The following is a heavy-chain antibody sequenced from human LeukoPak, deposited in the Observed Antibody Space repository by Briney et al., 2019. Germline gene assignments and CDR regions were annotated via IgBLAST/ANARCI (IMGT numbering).Heavy chain of an antibody. CDR3: AGNYYDSSGYYFFDY. CDR2: ISSSSSYI. V-gene: IGHV3-21*01. Sequence: GGSPRLSCAASGFTFSSYSMNWVRQAPGKGLEWVSSISSSSSYIYYADSVKGRFTISRDNAKNSLYLQMNSLRAEDTAVYYCAGNYYDSSGYYFFDYWGQGTLVTVSS. D-gene: IGHD3-22*01. J-gene: IGHJ4*02. CDR1: GFTFSSYS.